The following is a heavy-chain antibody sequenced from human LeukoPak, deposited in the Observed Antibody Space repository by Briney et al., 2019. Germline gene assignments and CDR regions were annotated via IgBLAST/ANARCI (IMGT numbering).Heavy chain of an antibody. J-gene: IGHJ4*02. D-gene: IGHD2-15*01. Sequence: PSETLSLTCAVYGGSFSGYYWSWIRQPPGKGLEWIGEMNHSGSTNYNPSLKSRVTISVDTSKNQVSLKLSSVTAADTAVYYCVRHSRVVAFDYWGQGNLVTVSS. CDR1: GGSFSGYY. CDR3: VRHSRVVAFDY. V-gene: IGHV4-34*01. CDR2: MNHSGST.